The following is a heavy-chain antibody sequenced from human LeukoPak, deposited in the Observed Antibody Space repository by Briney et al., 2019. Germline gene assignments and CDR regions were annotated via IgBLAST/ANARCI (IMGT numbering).Heavy chain of an antibody. J-gene: IGHJ4*02. CDR2: IRYDGSNK. Sequence: GRSLRLSCAASGFTFSSYGMHWVRQAPGKGLEWVAFIRYDGSNKYYADSVKGRFTISRDNSKNTLYLQMNSLRAEDTAVYYCAKDYTAMVSNWGQGTLVTVSS. D-gene: IGHD5-18*01. CDR1: GFTFSSYG. V-gene: IGHV3-30*02. CDR3: AKDYTAMVSN.